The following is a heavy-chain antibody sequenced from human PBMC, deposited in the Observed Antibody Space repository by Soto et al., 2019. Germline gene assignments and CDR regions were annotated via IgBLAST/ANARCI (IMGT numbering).Heavy chain of an antibody. D-gene: IGHD1-26*01. V-gene: IGHV1-24*01. J-gene: IGHJ6*02. Sequence: ASVKVSCKVSGYTLTELSMHWVRQAPGKGLEWMGGFDPGDGETIYAQKFQGRVTMTEDTSTDTAYMGLSSLRSEDTAVYYCATDGASSGSSYYYYGMDVWGQGTTVTVSS. CDR1: GYTLTELS. CDR2: FDPGDGET. CDR3: ATDGASSGSSYYYYGMDV.